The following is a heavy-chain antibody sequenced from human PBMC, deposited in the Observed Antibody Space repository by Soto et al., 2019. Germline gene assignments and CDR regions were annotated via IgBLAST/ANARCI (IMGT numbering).Heavy chain of an antibody. Sequence: SVKVSCKASGGTFSSYAISWVRQAPGQGLEWMGGIIPIFGTANYAQKFQGRVTITADESTSTAYMELSSLRSEDTAVYYCARPVTYYYDSSADGGFQHWGQGTLVTVSS. CDR3: ARPVTYYYDSSADGGFQH. V-gene: IGHV1-69*13. J-gene: IGHJ1*01. D-gene: IGHD3-22*01. CDR1: GGTFSSYA. CDR2: IIPIFGTA.